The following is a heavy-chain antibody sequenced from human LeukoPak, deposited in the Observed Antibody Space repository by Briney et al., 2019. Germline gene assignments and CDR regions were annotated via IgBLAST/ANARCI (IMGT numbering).Heavy chain of an antibody. CDR2: IYYSGST. J-gene: IGHJ4*02. D-gene: IGHD5-18*01. CDR3: ARSDTAMVFDY. CDR1: GGFISSGGSY. V-gene: IGHV4-61*08. Sequence: SETLSLTCTVSGGFISSGGSYWSWIRQHSGKGQEWIGYIYYSGSTNYNPSLKSRVTVSVDTSKNQFSLKLSSVTAADTAVYYCARSDTAMVFDYWGQGTLVTVSS.